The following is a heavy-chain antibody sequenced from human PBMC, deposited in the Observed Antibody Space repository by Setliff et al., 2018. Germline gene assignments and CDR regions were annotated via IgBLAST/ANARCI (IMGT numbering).Heavy chain of an antibody. V-gene: IGHV4-59*08. J-gene: IGHJ4*02. CDR1: GGSISGYY. CDR3: ARSLGSGSYYNSRPFYSDY. Sequence: PSETLSLTCNVSGGSISGYYWSWIRQPPGKGLEWIGNIYSSGSIKYNPSLKSRVTISGDTSKNQFSLKLTSVTAADTAVYFCARSLGSGSYYNSRPFYSDYWGQGTLVTVSS. CDR2: IYSSGSI. D-gene: IGHD3-10*01.